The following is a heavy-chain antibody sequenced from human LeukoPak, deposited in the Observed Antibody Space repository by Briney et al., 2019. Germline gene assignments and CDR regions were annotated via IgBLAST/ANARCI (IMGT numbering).Heavy chain of an antibody. CDR3: ARMRDDNLDY. J-gene: IGHJ4*02. CDR2: ISSTSSYI. CDR1: GFTFSIYS. V-gene: IGHV3-21*01. Sequence: GGSLRLSCAASGFTFSIYSINWVRQAPGKGLECVSSISSTSSYIYYIDSVKGRFTISRDNAKNSLYLQMNSLRAEDTGVYYCARMRDDNLDYWGQGTLVTVSS. D-gene: IGHD5-24*01.